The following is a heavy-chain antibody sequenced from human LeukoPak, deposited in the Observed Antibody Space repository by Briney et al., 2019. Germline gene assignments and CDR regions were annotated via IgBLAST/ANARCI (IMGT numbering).Heavy chain of an antibody. V-gene: IGHV3-30*04. D-gene: IGHD6-19*01. CDR3: ARGKEPVAGSLSHFDY. CDR2: ISYDGSNE. J-gene: IGHJ4*02. Sequence: GGSLRLSCAASGFTFSSYVMHWVRQAPGKGLEWVAIISYDGSNEYYADSVKGRFTISRDNSKNTLYLQMNSLRAADTAVYYCARGKEPVAGSLSHFDYWGQGTLVTVSS. CDR1: GFTFSSYV.